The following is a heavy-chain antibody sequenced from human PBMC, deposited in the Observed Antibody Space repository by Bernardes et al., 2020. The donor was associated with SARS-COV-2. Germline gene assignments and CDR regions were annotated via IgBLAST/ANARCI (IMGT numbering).Heavy chain of an antibody. CDR3: AGQPSITVAARGGNWFDP. CDR1: GYNFADYW. J-gene: IGHJ5*02. CDR2: IYPKDSET. D-gene: IGHD6-19*01. Sequence: GASLKISCKGSGYNFADYWVGWVRQLPGRGLEWMGIIYPKDSETRYSPSFQGQVTMSVDKAAMTAFLQWRSLRASDTAIYYCAGQPSITVAARGGNWFDPWGQGTLVTVSS. V-gene: IGHV5-51*01.